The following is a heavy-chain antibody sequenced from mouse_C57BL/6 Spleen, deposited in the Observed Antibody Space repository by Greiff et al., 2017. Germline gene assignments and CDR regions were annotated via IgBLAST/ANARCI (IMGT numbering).Heavy chain of an antibody. CDR3: ARGVYDYDGSWFAY. V-gene: IGHV1-55*01. Sequence: VQLQQPGAELVKPGASVKMSCKASGYTFTSYWITWVKQRPGQGLEWIGDIYPGSGSTNYNEKFKSKATLTVDTSSSTAYMQLSSLTSEDSAVYYCARGVYDYDGSWFAYWGQGTLVTVSA. D-gene: IGHD2-4*01. J-gene: IGHJ3*01. CDR2: IYPGSGST. CDR1: GYTFTSYW.